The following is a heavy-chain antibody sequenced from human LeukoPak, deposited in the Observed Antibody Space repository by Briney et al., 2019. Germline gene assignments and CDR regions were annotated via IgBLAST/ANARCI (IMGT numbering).Heavy chain of an antibody. CDR2: ISSSGSTI. CDR1: GFTFSSYE. V-gene: IGHV3-48*03. J-gene: IGHJ4*02. Sequence: VGSLRLSCAASGFTFSSYEMNCVREAPGKGLGWVSCISSSGSTIYYAHSAKGRFTISRDNAKNSLYLQMNSLRAEDTAVYYCARTYSSAHEYYFDYWGQGTLVTVSS. D-gene: IGHD3-22*01. CDR3: ARTYSSAHEYYFDY.